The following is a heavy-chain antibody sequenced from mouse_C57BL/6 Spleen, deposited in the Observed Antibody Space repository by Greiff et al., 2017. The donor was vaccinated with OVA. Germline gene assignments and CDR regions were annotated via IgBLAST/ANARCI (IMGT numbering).Heavy chain of an antibody. J-gene: IGHJ1*03. CDR1: GYTFTSYW. D-gene: IGHD1-1*01. CDR2: IDPSDSET. V-gene: IGHV1-52*01. CDR3: ARGITTVVAREYFDV. Sequence: VQLQQPGAELVRPGSSVKLSCKASGYTFTSYWMHWVKQRPIQGLEWIGNIDPSDSETHYNQKFKDKATLTVDKSSSTAYMQLSSLTSEDSAVYYCARGITTVVAREYFDVWGTGTTVTVSS.